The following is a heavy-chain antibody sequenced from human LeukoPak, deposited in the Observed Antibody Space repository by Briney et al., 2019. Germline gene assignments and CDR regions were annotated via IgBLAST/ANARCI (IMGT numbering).Heavy chain of an antibody. Sequence: GGSLRLSCAASGFTFSSYAMSWVRQAPGKGLEWVSAISGSGGSTYYADSVKGRFTISRDNSKNTLYLQMNSLRAEDTAVYYCAKDRSSSSSLGYYGMDVWGQGTTVTVSS. J-gene: IGHJ6*02. CDR2: ISGSGGST. V-gene: IGHV3-23*01. D-gene: IGHD6-13*01. CDR3: AKDRSSSSSLGYYGMDV. CDR1: GFTFSSYA.